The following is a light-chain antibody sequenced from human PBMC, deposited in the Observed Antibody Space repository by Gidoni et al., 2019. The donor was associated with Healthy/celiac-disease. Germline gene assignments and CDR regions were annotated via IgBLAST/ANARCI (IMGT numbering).Light chain of an antibody. V-gene: IGKV3-15*01. CDR3: QQYNNWPSLT. Sequence: DIVMTQSPATLSVSPGERATLSCRARQSVSSNLAWYQQKPGQAPRLLIYGASTRATGIPARFSGSGSGTEFTLTISSLQSEDFAVYDCQQYNNWPSLTFGGGTKVEIK. CDR1: QSVSSN. J-gene: IGKJ4*01. CDR2: GAS.